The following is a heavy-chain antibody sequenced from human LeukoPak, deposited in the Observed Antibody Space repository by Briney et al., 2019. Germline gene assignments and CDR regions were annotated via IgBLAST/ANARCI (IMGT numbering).Heavy chain of an antibody. CDR3: ARVGFGNIPHPIDY. CDR2: VSYSGRT. V-gene: IGHV4-59*08. D-gene: IGHD4-23*01. Sequence: PSETLSLTCTVSGASISNYYWSWIRQPPGKGLECIGYVSYSGRTNHNPSLKSRVTISADTSKNQFSLKLTSVTAADTAVYYCARVGFGNIPHPIDYWGQGTLVTVSS. J-gene: IGHJ4*02. CDR1: GASISNYY.